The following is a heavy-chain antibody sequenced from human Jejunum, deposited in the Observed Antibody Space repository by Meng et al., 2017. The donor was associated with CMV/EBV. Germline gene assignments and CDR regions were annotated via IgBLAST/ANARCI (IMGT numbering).Heavy chain of an antibody. J-gene: IGHJ4*02. V-gene: IGHV4-39*01. D-gene: IGHD2-21*02. Sequence: SSSSYGWGWLRPPPGKGLEWIGSICYSGSAYYTPSLPSQLPISVDTSKNQFSLKLSSVTAADTAVYYCATSYADDWYSAYYFDYWGQGTLVTVSS. CDR1: SSSSYG. CDR3: ATSYADDWYSAYYFDY. CDR2: ICYSGSA.